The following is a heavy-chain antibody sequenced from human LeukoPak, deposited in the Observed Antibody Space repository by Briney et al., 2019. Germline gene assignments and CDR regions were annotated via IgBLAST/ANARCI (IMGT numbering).Heavy chain of an antibody. J-gene: IGHJ4*02. V-gene: IGHV3-30*02. CDR1: GFTFSSYG. D-gene: IGHD3-10*01. CDR2: IRYDGSNK. Sequence: GGSLRLSCAASGFTFSSYGLHWVRQAPGKGLEWVAFIRYDGSNKYYADSVKGRFTISRDNSKNTLYLQMNSLRAEDTAVYYCAIDSEDYFDYWGQGTLVTVSS. CDR3: AIDSEDYFDY.